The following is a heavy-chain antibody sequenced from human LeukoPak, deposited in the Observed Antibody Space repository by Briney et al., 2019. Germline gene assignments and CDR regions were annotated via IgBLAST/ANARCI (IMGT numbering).Heavy chain of an antibody. CDR1: GFTFSSYA. V-gene: IGHV3-30-3*01. CDR2: ISYDGSNK. CDR3: AKDFRVVVPAASGRRPFDY. Sequence: GGSLRLSCAASGFTFSSYAMHWVRQAPGKGLEWVAVISYDGSNKYYADSVKGRFTISRDNSKNTLYLQMNSLRAEDTAVYYCAKDFRVVVPAASGRRPFDYWGQGTLVTVSS. D-gene: IGHD2-2*01. J-gene: IGHJ4*02.